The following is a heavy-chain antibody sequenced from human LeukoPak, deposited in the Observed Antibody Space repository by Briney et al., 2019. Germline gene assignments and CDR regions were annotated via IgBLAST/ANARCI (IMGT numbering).Heavy chain of an antibody. V-gene: IGHV4-34*01. CDR2: IIHSVST. D-gene: IGHD2-2*01. J-gene: IGHJ6*04. CDR3: ARGRVPAAIPYYYYGMDV. Sequence: SETLSLTCAVYGGSLSGYYWSWIRQPPGKGLEWIGEIIHSVSTNYNPSPKSRVTISVDTSKNQFSLKLSSVTAADTAVYYCARGRVPAAIPYYYYGMDVWGKGTTVTVSS. CDR1: GGSLSGYY.